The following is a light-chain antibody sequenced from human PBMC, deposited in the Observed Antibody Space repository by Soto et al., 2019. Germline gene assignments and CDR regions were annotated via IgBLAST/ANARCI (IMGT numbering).Light chain of an antibody. CDR2: GAS. V-gene: IGKV3-15*01. CDR3: QQYHNWPPQYT. J-gene: IGKJ2*01. Sequence: EIVMTQSPASLSVSPGDGATLSCRASQSVASNVAWYQQKPGQGPRLLIHGASTRAVGVPARFSGSGSGTEFTLTISSLQSEDFAVYYCQQYHNWPPQYTFCQGTKLQIK. CDR1: QSVASN.